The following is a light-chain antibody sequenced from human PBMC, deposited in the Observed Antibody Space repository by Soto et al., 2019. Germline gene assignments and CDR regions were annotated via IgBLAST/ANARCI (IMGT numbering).Light chain of an antibody. CDR2: DAS. Sequence: EIVLTQSPATLSLSPGERATLSCRASQSVSTYLAWYQQKPGQAPRLLIYDASNSATGIPARFSGSGSGTDFTLTISSLEPEDFAVYYCQQRSNWPWTFDQGTKVDIK. J-gene: IGKJ1*01. CDR1: QSVSTY. CDR3: QQRSNWPWT. V-gene: IGKV3-11*01.